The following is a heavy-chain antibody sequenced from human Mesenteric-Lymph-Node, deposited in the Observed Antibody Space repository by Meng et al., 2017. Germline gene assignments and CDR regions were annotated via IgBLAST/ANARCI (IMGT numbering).Heavy chain of an antibody. CDR1: GGSISSINW. Sequence: QVWQQEAGPGLVKPSEPLSLSFAVSGGSISSINWWTWVRQPPGKGLEWIGEIYHSGSTNYNPSLKSRVTISVDKSKNQFSLKLSSVTAADTAVYYCARVASAGNEWFDPWGQGTLVTVSS. CDR3: ARVASAGNEWFDP. CDR2: IYHSGST. J-gene: IGHJ5*02. D-gene: IGHD2-8*01. V-gene: IGHV4-4*02.